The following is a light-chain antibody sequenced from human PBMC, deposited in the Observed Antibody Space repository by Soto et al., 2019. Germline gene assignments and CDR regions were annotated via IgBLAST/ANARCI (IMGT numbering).Light chain of an antibody. V-gene: IGKV3-15*01. CDR1: QSVSSN. CDR2: GAS. Sequence: SPLPLSLPPGDRVTLSCRASQSVSSNVAWYQQKPGQAPRLLIYGASTRATGIPARFSGSGSGTEFTLTISSLQSEDFAVYYCQQYNNWPETFGPGTKVDIK. CDR3: QQYNNWPET. J-gene: IGKJ3*01.